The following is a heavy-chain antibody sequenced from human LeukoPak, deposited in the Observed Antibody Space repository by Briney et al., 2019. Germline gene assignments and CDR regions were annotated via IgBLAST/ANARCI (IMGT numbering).Heavy chain of an antibody. CDR1: RVTSSDAC. CDR2: IKTKAEGGPT. D-gene: IGHD5-12*01. Sequence: GGSLRLSCADPRVTSSDACMNWVRQAPGQGLKWVGRIKTKAEGGPTDYAAPVKGRFTVSREDSKNILCLQMDSLKTEDTAVYYCATDTVTTNDYGLDYWGQGAQVTVSS. V-gene: IGHV3-15*01. CDR3: ATDTVTTNDYGLDY. J-gene: IGHJ4*02.